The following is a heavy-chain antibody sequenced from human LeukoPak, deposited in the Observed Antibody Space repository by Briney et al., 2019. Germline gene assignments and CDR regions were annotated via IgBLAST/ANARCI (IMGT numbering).Heavy chain of an antibody. V-gene: IGHV4-34*01. Sequence: PSETLSLTCAVYGGSFSGYYWSWIRQPPGKGLEWIGEINHSGSTNYNPSLKSRVTISVDTSKNQFSLKLSSVTAADTAVYYCARIGWANWFDPWGQGTLVTVSS. CDR1: GGSFSGYY. CDR2: INHSGST. D-gene: IGHD1-26*01. J-gene: IGHJ5*02. CDR3: ARIGWANWFDP.